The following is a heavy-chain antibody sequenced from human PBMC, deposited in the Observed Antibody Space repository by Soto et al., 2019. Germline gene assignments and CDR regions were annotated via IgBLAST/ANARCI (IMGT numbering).Heavy chain of an antibody. CDR2: ISGSGGST. CDR3: AKDLAGYYYDSSGYYFDY. Sequence: LRLSCAASGFTFSSYAMSWVRQAPGKGLEWVSAISGSGGSTYYADSVKGRFTISRDNSKSTLYLQMNSLRAEDTAVYYCAKDLAGYYYDSSGYYFDYWGQGTLVTVSS. V-gene: IGHV3-23*01. J-gene: IGHJ4*02. CDR1: GFTFSSYA. D-gene: IGHD3-22*01.